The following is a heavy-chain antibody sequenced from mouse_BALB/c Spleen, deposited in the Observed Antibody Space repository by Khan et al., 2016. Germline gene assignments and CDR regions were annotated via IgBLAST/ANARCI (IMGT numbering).Heavy chain of an antibody. J-gene: IGHJ1*01. D-gene: IGHD1-2*01. Sequence: EVQLQESGPGLVKPSQSLSLTCTATGYTITSDYAWNWIRQFPGNKLEWMGDISYSGSTSYNPSLKSRISITRDTSKNQFFLQLNSVTTEDTGTCYCARSDYGQDDWGAGTTVTVSS. CDR3: ARSDYGQDD. CDR1: GYTITSDYA. V-gene: IGHV3-2*02. CDR2: ISYSGST.